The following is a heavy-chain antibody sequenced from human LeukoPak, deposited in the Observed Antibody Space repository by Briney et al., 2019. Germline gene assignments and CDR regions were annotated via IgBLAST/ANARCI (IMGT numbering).Heavy chain of an antibody. Sequence: ETSETLSLTCTVSGGSVSSGSYYWSWIRQPPGKGLEWIGYIYYSGSTNYNPSLKSRVTTSVDTSKNQFSLKLSSVTAADTAVYHCAREAMYSYGNNFDYWGQGTLVTVSS. J-gene: IGHJ4*02. CDR3: AREAMYSYGNNFDY. V-gene: IGHV4-61*01. CDR1: GGSVSSGSYY. D-gene: IGHD5-18*01. CDR2: IYYSGST.